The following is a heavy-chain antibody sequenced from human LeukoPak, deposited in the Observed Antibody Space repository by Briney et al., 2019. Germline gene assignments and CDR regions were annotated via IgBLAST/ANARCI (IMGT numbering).Heavy chain of an antibody. D-gene: IGHD3-9*01. CDR2: IIPIFGTA. CDR1: GGTFSSYA. J-gene: IGHJ5*02. V-gene: IGHV1-69*13. Sequence: ASLKVSCRASGGTFSSYAISWVRQTPGQGLEWMGEIIPIFGTANYAQKFQGRVTITADESTSTAYMELSSLRSEDTAVYYCAREQELRYFDWPPLGWFDPWGQGTLVTVSS. CDR3: AREQELRYFDWPPLGWFDP.